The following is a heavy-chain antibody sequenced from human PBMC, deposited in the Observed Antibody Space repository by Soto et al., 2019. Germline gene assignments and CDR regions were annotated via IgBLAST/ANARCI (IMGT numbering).Heavy chain of an antibody. D-gene: IGHD3-22*01. CDR1: GYTFFSYG. V-gene: IGHV1-18*01. CDR2: ISPYNGDT. CDR3: ARALRTLSPSQFSVTTMDN. Sequence: QVQLVQSGAEVKQAGASVKVSCKASGYTFFSYGISWVRQAPGQGLEWMGWISPYNGDTNYALNLQGRVSMTTDTSTSTAYMEVRSLKSDDTAVYYCARALRTLSPSQFSVTTMDNWGQGTLVTVSS. J-gene: IGHJ4*02.